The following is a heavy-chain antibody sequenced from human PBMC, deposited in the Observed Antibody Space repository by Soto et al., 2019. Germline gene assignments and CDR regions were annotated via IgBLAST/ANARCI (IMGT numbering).Heavy chain of an antibody. V-gene: IGHV3-33*05. CDR3: ARELRSYSGAYSDH. CDR2: VSYDGTKT. Sequence: GGSLRLSCVGSGFTFKNYGMHWVRQAPGKGLEWLAVVSYDGTKTMYTDSVKGRISISRDNARNTLFLQMDSLTAEDTALYYCARELRSYSGAYSDHWDQGTPVTVSS. D-gene: IGHD1-26*01. J-gene: IGHJ4*02. CDR1: GFTFKNYG.